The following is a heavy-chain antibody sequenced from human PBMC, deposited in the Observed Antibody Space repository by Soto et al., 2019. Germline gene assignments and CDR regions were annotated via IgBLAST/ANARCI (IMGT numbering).Heavy chain of an antibody. J-gene: IGHJ6*02. CDR3: ARTYSDSSGYYYYGMDV. D-gene: IGHD3-22*01. V-gene: IGHV1-2*04. CDR2: INPNSGGT. CDR1: GYTFTGYY. Sequence: QVQLVQSGAEVKKPGASVKVSCKASGYTFTGYYMHWVRQAPGQGLEWMGWINPNSGGTNYAQKFQGWVTMTRDTSISTAYMELSRLRSDDTAVYYCARTYSDSSGYYYYGMDVWGQGTTVTVSS.